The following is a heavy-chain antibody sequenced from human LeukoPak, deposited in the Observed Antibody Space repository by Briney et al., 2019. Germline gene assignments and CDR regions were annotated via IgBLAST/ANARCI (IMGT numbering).Heavy chain of an antibody. Sequence: PSETLSLTCAVYGRSFSGYYWSWIRQPPGKGLEWIGYIYYSGSTNYNPSLKSRVTISVDTSKNQFSLKLSSVTAADTAVYYCASPPNYWGQGTLVTVSS. CDR3: ASPPNY. CDR2: IYYSGST. V-gene: IGHV4-59*08. J-gene: IGHJ4*02. CDR1: GRSFSGYY.